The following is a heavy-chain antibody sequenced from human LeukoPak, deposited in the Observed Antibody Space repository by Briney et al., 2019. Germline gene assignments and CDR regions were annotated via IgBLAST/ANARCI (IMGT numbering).Heavy chain of an antibody. V-gene: IGHV1-24*01. Sequence: ASVKVSCKVSGYTLTELSMHWVRQAPGKGLEWKGGFDPEDGETIYAQKFQGRVTMTEDTSTDTAYMELSSLRSEDTAVYYCATGYYDSSGYPFDYWGQGTLVTVSS. CDR2: FDPEDGET. D-gene: IGHD3-22*01. J-gene: IGHJ4*02. CDR3: ATGYYDSSGYPFDY. CDR1: GYTLTELS.